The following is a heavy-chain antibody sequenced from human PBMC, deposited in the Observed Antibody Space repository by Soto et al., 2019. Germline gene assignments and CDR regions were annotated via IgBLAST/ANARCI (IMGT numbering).Heavy chain of an antibody. CDR1: GYTFTSYG. V-gene: IGHV1-18*01. D-gene: IGHD3-3*01. J-gene: IGHJ4*02. Sequence: ASVKVSCKASGYTFTSYGISWVRQAPGQGLEWMGWISAYNGNTNYAQKLQGRVTMTTDTSTSTAYMELRSLRSDDTAVYYCAREPNYDFWSGYPDYWGQGTLVTVYS. CDR3: AREPNYDFWSGYPDY. CDR2: ISAYNGNT.